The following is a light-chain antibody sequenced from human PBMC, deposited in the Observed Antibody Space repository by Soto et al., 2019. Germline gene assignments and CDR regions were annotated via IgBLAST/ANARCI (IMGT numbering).Light chain of an antibody. CDR2: EVN. J-gene: IGLJ2*01. V-gene: IGLV2-8*01. Sequence: QSALTQPPSASGSPGQSVTISCTGTSSDVGGYNYVFWYQQHPGKAPKLMIYEVNKRPSGVPDRFSGSKSGNTASLTVSGLQAEDEADYYCSSYAGSSNHVVFGGGTKLTVL. CDR3: SSYAGSSNHVV. CDR1: SSDVGGYNY.